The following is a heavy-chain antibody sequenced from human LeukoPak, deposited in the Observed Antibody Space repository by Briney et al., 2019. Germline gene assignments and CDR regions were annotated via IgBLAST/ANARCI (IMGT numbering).Heavy chain of an antibody. CDR2: ITWSGGST. J-gene: IGHJ5*02. D-gene: IGHD3-10*01. Sequence: GGSLRLSCTASGFTFDDYGMNWVRQAPGKGLEWVSGITWSGGSTGYTDSVKGRFTISRDNAENSLYLQMNSLRAEDTALYYCARDLLRFGELWENWFDPWGQGTLVTVSS. V-gene: IGHV3-20*04. CDR1: GFTFDDYG. CDR3: ARDLLRFGELWENWFDP.